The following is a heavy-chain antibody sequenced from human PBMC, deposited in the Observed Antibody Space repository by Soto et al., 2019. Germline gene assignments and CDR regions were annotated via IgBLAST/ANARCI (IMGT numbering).Heavy chain of an antibody. J-gene: IGHJ6*02. D-gene: IGHD3-10*01. CDR2: ISYDGSNK. Sequence: GGSLRLSCAASGFTFSSYGMHWVRQAPGKGLEWVAVISYDGSNKYYADSVKGRFTISRGNSKNTLYLQMNSLRAEDTAVYYCAKDSGRWTPNRDYYYYGMDVWGQGTTVTVSS. V-gene: IGHV3-30*18. CDR3: AKDSGRWTPNRDYYYYGMDV. CDR1: GFTFSSYG.